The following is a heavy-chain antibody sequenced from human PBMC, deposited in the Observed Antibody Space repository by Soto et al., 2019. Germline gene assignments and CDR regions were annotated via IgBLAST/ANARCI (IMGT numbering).Heavy chain of an antibody. Sequence: SETLSLTCAVYGGSLSGYYWSWIGQPPGKGLEWIGEINHSGSTNYSPSLKSRVTILVDTSKNQFSLQLSSVTAADTAMYYCARGDFAWEPSTDYWGQGTLVTVSS. J-gene: IGHJ4*02. D-gene: IGHD3-3*01. CDR2: INHSGST. CDR1: GGSLSGYY. V-gene: IGHV4-34*01. CDR3: ARGDFAWEPSTDY.